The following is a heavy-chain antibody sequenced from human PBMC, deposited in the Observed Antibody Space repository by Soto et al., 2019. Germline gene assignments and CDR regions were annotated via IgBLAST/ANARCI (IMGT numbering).Heavy chain of an antibody. Sequence: ASVKVSCKASGGTFSSYAISWVRQAPGQGLEWMGWIIPIFGNTNYAQMFQGRVTITTDTSTSTAYMEVRSLRSDDTAVYYCARGGYYDSSGSRNYHYYGMNVWGQGTTVTVSS. J-gene: IGHJ6*02. V-gene: IGHV1-69*05. CDR2: IIPIFGNT. D-gene: IGHD3-22*01. CDR1: GGTFSSYA. CDR3: ARGGYYDSSGSRNYHYYGMNV.